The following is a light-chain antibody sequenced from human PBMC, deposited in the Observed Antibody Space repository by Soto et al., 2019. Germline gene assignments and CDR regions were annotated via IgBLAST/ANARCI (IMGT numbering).Light chain of an antibody. V-gene: IGLV2-11*01. CDR2: DFS. CDR1: SSDVGGYNY. CDR3: CSYAGSYTFV. Sequence: QSALTQPRSVSGSPGQSVTISCTGTSSDVGGYNYVSWYQQHPGKAPKLMIYDFSKRSSGVPDRFSGSKSGKTASLTISGLQAEDEADYSCCSYAGSYTFVFGTGTKGTAL. J-gene: IGLJ1*01.